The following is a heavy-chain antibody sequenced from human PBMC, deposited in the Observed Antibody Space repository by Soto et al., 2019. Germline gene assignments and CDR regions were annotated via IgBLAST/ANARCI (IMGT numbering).Heavy chain of an antibody. D-gene: IGHD2-21*01. Sequence: GGSLRLSCTASEFTFSNYAMSWVRQAPGKGLELVSAISASGAATYYVDSVKGRFTISRANPKNTPYVQMNARRAEATGGNYFARCAVLSTTSGGWCNWFDPWGQGTLVTVSS. CDR2: ISASGAAT. V-gene: IGHV3-23*01. J-gene: IGHJ5*02. CDR3: ARCAVLSTTSGGWCNWFDP. CDR1: EFTFSNYA.